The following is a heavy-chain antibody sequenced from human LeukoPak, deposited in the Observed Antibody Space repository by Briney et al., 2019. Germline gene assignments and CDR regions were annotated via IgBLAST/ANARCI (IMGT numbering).Heavy chain of an antibody. CDR3: AKLAPSGHYYYGMDV. V-gene: IGHV3-30*18. CDR2: ISYDGSNK. D-gene: IGHD5-24*01. J-gene: IGHJ6*02. Sequence: GGSLGLSCAASGFTFSSYGMHWVRQAPGKGLEWVAVISYDGSNKYYADSVKGRFTISRDNSKNTLYLQMNSLRAEDTAVYYCAKLAPSGHYYYGMDVWGQGTTVTVSS. CDR1: GFTFSSYG.